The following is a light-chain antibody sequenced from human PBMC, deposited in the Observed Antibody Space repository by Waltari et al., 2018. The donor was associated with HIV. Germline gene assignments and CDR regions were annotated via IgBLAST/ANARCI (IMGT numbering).Light chain of an antibody. CDR2: GAS. CDR3: QQTNSFPIT. V-gene: IGKV1D-12*01. J-gene: IGKJ5*01. CDR1: QAIATW. Sequence: DIQMTQPPSYVSAYVGDTITITCRATQAIATWLAWYQQKPGKAPKLLIHGASNLQGGVPSRFRGSGSGTTFTLTVTNLQPEDFATYFCQQTNSFPITFGQGTRLDNK.